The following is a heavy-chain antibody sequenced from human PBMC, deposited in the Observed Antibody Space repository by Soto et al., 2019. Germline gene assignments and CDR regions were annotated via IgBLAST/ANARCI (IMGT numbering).Heavy chain of an antibody. CDR3: AKVLSSGSYSGALEY. V-gene: IGHV3-23*01. Sequence: LRLSCVASGFSITSFAMSWVRQAPGKGLEWASAISASGGSTYADSVKGRFTISRDNSKNTLYLQMNSLRVEGTAVYYCAKVLSSGSYSGALEYWGQGALVTVSS. CDR2: ISASGGST. CDR1: GFSITSFA. J-gene: IGHJ4*02. D-gene: IGHD1-26*01.